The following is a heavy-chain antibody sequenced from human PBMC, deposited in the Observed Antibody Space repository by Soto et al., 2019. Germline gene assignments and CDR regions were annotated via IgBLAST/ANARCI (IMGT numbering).Heavy chain of an antibody. Sequence: SETLSLTCTVSGGSISSLFWSWIRQPPGKGLEWIGYIYYSGTTNYNPSLKSRVTISVDTSKNQFSLKLTSVTAADTAVYYCARYGLYSLDVWGKGTTVTVSS. D-gene: IGHD3-10*01. V-gene: IGHV4-59*08. CDR2: IYYSGTT. CDR3: ARYGLYSLDV. J-gene: IGHJ6*03. CDR1: GGSISSLF.